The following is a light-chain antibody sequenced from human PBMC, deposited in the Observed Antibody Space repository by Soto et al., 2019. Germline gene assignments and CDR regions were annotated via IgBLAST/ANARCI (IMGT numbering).Light chain of an antibody. V-gene: IGKV3-20*01. CDR3: QQYGSSPLT. J-gene: IGKJ4*01. CDR2: GAS. CDR1: QTVGVRS. Sequence: EIVLTQSPGILSLSPGERATLSCKASQTVGVRSLAWYQQKPGQAPRLVISGASSRATGIPERFSGSGSGTDFTLTINRLEPEDFAVYFCQQYGSSPLTFGGGTKVEMK.